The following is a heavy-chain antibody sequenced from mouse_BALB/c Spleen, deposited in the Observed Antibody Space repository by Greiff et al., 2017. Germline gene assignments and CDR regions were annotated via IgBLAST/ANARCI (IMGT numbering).Heavy chain of an antibody. CDR3: ARGGITAMDY. D-gene: IGHD2-4*01. V-gene: IGHV1-55*01. J-gene: IGHJ4*01. CDR1: GYNFHSYW. Sequence: QVQLQQPGGEPVKPGASGELSCQGSGYNFHSYWVNWVKLRPGPGLEWIGDIYPGSGSTNYNEKFKSKATLTVDTSSSTAYMQLSSLASEDSALYYCARGGITAMDYWGQGTSVTVSS. CDR2: IYPGSGST.